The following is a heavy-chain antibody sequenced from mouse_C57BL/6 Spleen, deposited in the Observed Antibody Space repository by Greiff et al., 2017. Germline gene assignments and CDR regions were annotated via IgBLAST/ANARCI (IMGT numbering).Heavy chain of an antibody. D-gene: IGHD1-1*01. CDR2: ISNGGGST. J-gene: IGHJ2*01. CDR3: ARTTVAGNYFDD. Sequence: EVKLMESGGGLVQPGGSLKLSCAASGFTFSDYYMYWVRQTPEKRLEWVAYISNGGGSTYYPDTVKGRFTISRDNAKNTLYLQMSRLKSEDTSMYYWARTTVAGNYFDDWGQGTTLTVSS. CDR1: GFTFSDYY. V-gene: IGHV5-12*01.